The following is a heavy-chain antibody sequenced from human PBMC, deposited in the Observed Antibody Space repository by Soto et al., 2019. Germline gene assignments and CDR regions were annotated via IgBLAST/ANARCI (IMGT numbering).Heavy chain of an antibody. CDR1: GGSFSGYY. CDR2: INHSGST. D-gene: IGHD3-22*01. Sequence: SETLSLTCAVYGGSFSGYYWSWIRQPPGKGLEWIGEINHSGSTNYNPSLKSRVTISVDTSKNQFSLKLSSVTAADTAVYYCAVPALGVVVPQYRHYGMDVWGQGTTVTVSS. J-gene: IGHJ6*02. V-gene: IGHV4-34*01. CDR3: AVPALGVVVPQYRHYGMDV.